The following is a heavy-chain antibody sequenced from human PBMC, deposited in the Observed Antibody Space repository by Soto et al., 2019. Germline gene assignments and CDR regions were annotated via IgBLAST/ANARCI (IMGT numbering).Heavy chain of an antibody. J-gene: IGHJ4*02. Sequence: EVQLVESGGGVVRPGGSLRLSCAASGFTFDDYGMSWVRQAPGKGLEWVSGINWNGGSTGYADSVNGRFTISRDNAKNSLYLQMNSLRAENTALYHCARGRITGTTNYFDYWGQGTLVTVST. V-gene: IGHV3-20*01. CDR2: INWNGGST. CDR1: GFTFDDYG. CDR3: ARGRITGTTNYFDY. D-gene: IGHD1-20*01.